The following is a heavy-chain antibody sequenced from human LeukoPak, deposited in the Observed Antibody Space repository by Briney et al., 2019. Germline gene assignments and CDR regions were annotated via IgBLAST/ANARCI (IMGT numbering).Heavy chain of an antibody. V-gene: IGHV4-39*01. CDR3: ARPIAAGFIDY. Sequence: PSETLSLTCTVSGGSISSSSYYWGWIRQPPGKGLEWIGSIYYSGITYYNPSLKSRVTSSVDTTKNQFSLKPSSVTAADTAVYYCARPIAAGFIDYWGQGTLVTVSS. J-gene: IGHJ4*02. CDR2: IYYSGIT. CDR1: GGSISSSSYY. D-gene: IGHD6-13*01.